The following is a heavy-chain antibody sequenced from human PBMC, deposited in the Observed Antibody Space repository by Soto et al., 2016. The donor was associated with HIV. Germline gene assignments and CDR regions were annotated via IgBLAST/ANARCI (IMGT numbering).Heavy chain of an antibody. J-gene: IGHJ5*02. D-gene: IGHD6-19*01. V-gene: IGHV1-8*03. CDR2: MNPNSGNT. CDR1: GYSFTSFD. CDR3: ARSSSRVAVAGTSWFDP. Sequence: QVQLVQSGAEMKKPGASVKVSCKASGYSFTSFDINWVRQATGQGLEWMGWMNPNSGNTGYAQKFQGRVTITRNTSISTAYMELSRLRSEDTAVYYCARSSSRVAVAGTSWFDPWGQGILVTVSS.